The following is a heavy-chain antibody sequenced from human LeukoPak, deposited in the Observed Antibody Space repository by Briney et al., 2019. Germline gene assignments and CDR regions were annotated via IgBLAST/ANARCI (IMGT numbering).Heavy chain of an antibody. V-gene: IGHV4-39*01. CDR1: GGSISSNSYY. Sequence: SETLSLTCTVSGGSISSNSYYWGRIRQPPGKGLEWNGSIFYSGSIYYNTSLKSRVTISVDTSKNPCSLKLSTVTAADTAVYYCASVILAAAGTLIDYWGEGTLVSVSS. D-gene: IGHD6-13*01. CDR2: IFYSGSI. CDR3: ASVILAAAGTLIDY. J-gene: IGHJ4*02.